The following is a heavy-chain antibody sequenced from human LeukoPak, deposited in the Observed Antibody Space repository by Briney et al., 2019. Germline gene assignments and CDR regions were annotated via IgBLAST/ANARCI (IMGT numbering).Heavy chain of an antibody. CDR3: ARYSSSSLGN. CDR1: GYTFTSYG. CDR2: MNPNSGNT. Sequence: ASVKVSCKASGYTFTSYGISWVRQAPGQGLEWMGRMNPNSGNTGYAQNFQGRLTITRNTSISTAYMELSSLRSEDTAVYYCARYSSSSLGNWGQGTLVTVSS. V-gene: IGHV1-8*03. J-gene: IGHJ4*02. D-gene: IGHD6-6*01.